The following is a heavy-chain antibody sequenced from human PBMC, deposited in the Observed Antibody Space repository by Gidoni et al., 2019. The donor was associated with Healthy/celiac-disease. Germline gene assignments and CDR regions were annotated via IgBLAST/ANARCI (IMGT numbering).Heavy chain of an antibody. CDR1: GGSISSSSYY. D-gene: IGHD2-15*01. J-gene: IGHJ6*02. V-gene: IGHV4-39*01. CDR3: ARQYCSGGSCYYYYYGMDV. CDR2: IYYSGST. Sequence: QLQLQESGPGLVKPSETLSLNCTVSGGSISSSSYYWGWIRQPPGKGLEWIGSIYYSGSTYYNPSLKSRVTISVDTSKTQFSLKLSSVTAADTAVYYCARQYCSGGSCYYYYYGMDVWGQGTTVTVSS.